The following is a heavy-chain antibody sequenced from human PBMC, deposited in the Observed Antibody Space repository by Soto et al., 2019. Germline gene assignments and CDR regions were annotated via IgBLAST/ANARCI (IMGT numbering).Heavy chain of an antibody. D-gene: IGHD2-21*01. CDR2: INHSGST. V-gene: IGHV4-34*01. CDR3: ARKRWLQSGELMGDLDY. J-gene: IGHJ4*02. CDR1: GGSFSGYY. Sequence: QVQLQQWGAGLLKPSETLSLTCAVYGGSFSGYYWSWIRQPPGKGLEWIGEINHSGSTNYNPSLNSRVTISVDPSKNQFSLKLSSLTAAATAVYDCARKRWLQSGELMGDLDYWGQGTLVTVS.